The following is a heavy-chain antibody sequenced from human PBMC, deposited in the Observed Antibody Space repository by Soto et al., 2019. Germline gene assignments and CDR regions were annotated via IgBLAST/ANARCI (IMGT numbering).Heavy chain of an antibody. V-gene: IGHV3-21*04. CDR3: ARELGYCSGGNCYMQGAFDI. Sequence: GGSLRLPRAVSGFRFSSYGMLWFRQAPGTGLELVSYICRDGSYRNYADSVKGRFTISRDNAKNSLYLQMNSLGAEDTAVYYCARELGYCSGGNCYMQGAFDIWGQGTMVTVS. J-gene: IGHJ3*02. D-gene: IGHD2-15*01. CDR1: GFRFSSYG. CDR2: ICRDGSYR.